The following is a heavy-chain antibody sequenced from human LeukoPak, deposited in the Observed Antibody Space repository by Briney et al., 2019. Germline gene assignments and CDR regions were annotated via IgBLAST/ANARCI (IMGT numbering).Heavy chain of an antibody. CDR1: GFTVSSNY. Sequence: PGGSLRLSCAASGFTVSSNYMSWVRQAPGKGLEWVSYISSSGSTIYYADSVKGRFTISRDNAKNSLYLQMNSLRVEDTAVYYCAKDIVGGGDDYWGQGTLVIVSS. D-gene: IGHD2-21*02. V-gene: IGHV3-11*04. CDR2: ISSSGSTI. J-gene: IGHJ4*02. CDR3: AKDIVGGGDDY.